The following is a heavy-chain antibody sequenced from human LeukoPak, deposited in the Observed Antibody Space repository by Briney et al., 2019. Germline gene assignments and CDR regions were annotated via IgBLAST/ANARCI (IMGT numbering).Heavy chain of an antibody. Sequence: GGSLRLSCAASGFTFSSYWMSWVHQAPGKGLEWVANIKQDGSEKYYVDSVKGRFTISRDNAKNSLYLQMNSLRAEDTAVYYCARGGYSYGPHRDYFDYWGQGTLVTVSS. J-gene: IGHJ4*02. CDR3: ARGGYSYGPHRDYFDY. D-gene: IGHD5-18*01. CDR1: GFTFSSYW. V-gene: IGHV3-7*01. CDR2: IKQDGSEK.